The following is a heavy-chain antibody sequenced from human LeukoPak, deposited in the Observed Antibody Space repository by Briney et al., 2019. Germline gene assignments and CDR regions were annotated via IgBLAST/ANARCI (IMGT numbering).Heavy chain of an antibody. D-gene: IGHD1-7*01. V-gene: IGHV4-31*03. CDR1: GGSISSGGYY. CDR2: IYYSGST. J-gene: IGHJ3*02. Sequence: SETLSLTRTVSGGSISSGGYYWSWIRQHPGKGLEWIGYIYYSGSTYYNPSLKSRVTISVDTSKNQFSLKLSSVTAADTAVYYCASGTGTTHAFDIWGQGTMVTVSS. CDR3: ASGTGTTHAFDI.